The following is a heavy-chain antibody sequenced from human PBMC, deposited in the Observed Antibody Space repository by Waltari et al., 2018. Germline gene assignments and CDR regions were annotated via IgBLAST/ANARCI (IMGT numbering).Heavy chain of an antibody. D-gene: IGHD6-19*01. CDR3: AREVAVAATAGAFDI. Sequence: QVQLEESGPGLVKPSETLSLTCTVSGGSISSHYWSWIRQPPGKGLEWIGYIYYSGSTNYNPSLKSRVTISVDTSKNQFSLKLSSVTAADTAVYYCAREVAVAATAGAFDIWGQGTMVTVSS. J-gene: IGHJ3*02. CDR2: IYYSGST. CDR1: GGSISSHY. V-gene: IGHV4-59*11.